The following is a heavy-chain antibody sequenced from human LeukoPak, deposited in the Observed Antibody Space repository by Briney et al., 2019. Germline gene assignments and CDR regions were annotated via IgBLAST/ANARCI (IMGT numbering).Heavy chain of an antibody. CDR3: ARDKYRQPDYYYYMDV. CDR2: ISSSGGTT. Sequence: GGSLTLSCAASGFSFSDYYMSWIRQAPGKGLEWLSYISSSGGTTYYADSLKVRFSISRDNAKNSLYLQMNSLRVEDTAVYYCARDKYRQPDYYYYMDVWGEGTSVTVSS. CDR1: GFSFSDYY. V-gene: IGHV3-11*01. D-gene: IGHD1-14*01. J-gene: IGHJ6*03.